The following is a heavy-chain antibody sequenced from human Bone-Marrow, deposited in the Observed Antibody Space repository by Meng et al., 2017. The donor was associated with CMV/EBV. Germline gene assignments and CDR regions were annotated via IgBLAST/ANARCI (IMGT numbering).Heavy chain of an antibody. V-gene: IGHV1-8*01. J-gene: IGHJ4*02. CDR3: ARGFRYNWNFFFGY. D-gene: IGHD1-7*01. Sequence: ASVKVSCKASGYTFTSYDINWVRQATGQGLEWMGWMNPNSGNTGYAQKFQGRVTMTRNTSISTAYMELSSLRSEDTAVYYCARGFRYNWNFFFGYWGQGTLVTFYS. CDR1: GYTFTSYD. CDR2: MNPNSGNT.